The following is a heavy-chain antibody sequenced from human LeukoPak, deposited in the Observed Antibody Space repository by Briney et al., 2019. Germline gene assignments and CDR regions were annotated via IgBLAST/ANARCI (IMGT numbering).Heavy chain of an antibody. D-gene: IGHD3-16*01. V-gene: IGHV3-66*01. J-gene: IGHJ3*02. Sequence: GGSLRLSCAASGFTVTYSYMSWVRQAPGKELEWVSLIYSDGNTYYSDSVKGRFTISRDSSKNTLFLQMNSLRAEDTAVYYCARARLQRADAFDIWGQGTMVTVSS. CDR2: IYSDGNT. CDR3: ARARLQRADAFDI. CDR1: GFTVTYSY.